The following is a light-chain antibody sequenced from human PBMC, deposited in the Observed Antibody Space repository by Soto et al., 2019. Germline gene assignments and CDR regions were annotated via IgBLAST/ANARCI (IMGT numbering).Light chain of an antibody. CDR2: QAP. CDR1: QSIRTW. J-gene: IGKJ1*01. V-gene: IGKV1-5*03. CDR3: QQYSTYLWT. Sequence: DIQMTQSPSTLSASVGDRVTMTCRASQSIRTWLAWYQQKPGKAPRLLMYQAPSLKSGVPSRFSGSGSETDCTLTITSLQPDDTATYFCQQYSTYLWTFGQGTKVDVK.